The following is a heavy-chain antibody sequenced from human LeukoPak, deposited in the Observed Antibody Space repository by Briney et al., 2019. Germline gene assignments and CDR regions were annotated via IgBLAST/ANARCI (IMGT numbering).Heavy chain of an antibody. CDR2: INPNSGGT. J-gene: IGHJ5*02. V-gene: IGHV1-2*02. CDR3: ALSHYHDSGWFDP. D-gene: IGHD3-22*01. CDR1: GYTFTGYY. Sequence: ASVKVSCKASGYTFTGYYMHWVRQAPGQGLEWMGWINPNSGGTNYAQKFQGRVTMTRDTSISTAYMELSRLRSDDTAVYYCALSHYHDSGWFDPWGQGTLVTVSS.